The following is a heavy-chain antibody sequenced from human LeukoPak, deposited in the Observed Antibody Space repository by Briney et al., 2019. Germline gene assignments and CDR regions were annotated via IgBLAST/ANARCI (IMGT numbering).Heavy chain of an antibody. CDR1: GVSITDNW. CDR2: INHSGST. J-gene: IGHJ4*02. V-gene: IGHV4-34*01. CDR3: ARRRSGWPFDY. D-gene: IGHD6-19*01. Sequence: SETLSLTCAVSGVSITDNWWSWVRQPPGKGLEWIGEINHSGSTNYNPSLKSRVTISVDTSKNQFSLKLSSVTAADTAVYYCARRRSGWPFDYWGQGTLVTVSS.